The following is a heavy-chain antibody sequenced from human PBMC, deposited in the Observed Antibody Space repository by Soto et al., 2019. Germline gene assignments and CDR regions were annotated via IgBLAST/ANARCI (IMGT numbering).Heavy chain of an antibody. Sequence: QVQLVQSGAEVKKPWSSVKVSCKASGGTFSSYAISWVRQAPGQGLEWMGGIIPIFGTANYAQKFQGRVTITADESTSTAYMELSSLRSEDTAVYYCAREQKMVRGVSGRLNWFDPWGQGNLVTVSS. CDR2: IIPIFGTA. CDR1: GGTFSSYA. CDR3: AREQKMVRGVSGRLNWFDP. J-gene: IGHJ5*02. V-gene: IGHV1-69*01. D-gene: IGHD3-10*01.